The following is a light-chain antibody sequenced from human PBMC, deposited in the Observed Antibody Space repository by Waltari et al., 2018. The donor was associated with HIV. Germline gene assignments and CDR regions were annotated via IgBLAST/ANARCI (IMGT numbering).Light chain of an antibody. CDR1: NIGSKR. CDR2: DGS. V-gene: IGLV3-21*02. Sequence: SYVLTQPPSMSVAPGQTARITCGGNNIGSKRVHWYQQKAGQAPVLVVYDGSDRPSGIPERFSGSKSGNTATLTISRVEAGDEADYYCHVWDRSSDHHVFGTGTKVTVL. CDR3: HVWDRSSDHHV. J-gene: IGLJ1*01.